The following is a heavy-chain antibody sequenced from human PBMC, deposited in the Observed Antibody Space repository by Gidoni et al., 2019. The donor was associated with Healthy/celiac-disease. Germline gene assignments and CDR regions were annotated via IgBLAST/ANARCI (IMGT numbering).Heavy chain of an antibody. CDR1: GGSISSGGYY. CDR3: ARDRRYYDSSGYYYYYYGMDV. Sequence: QVQLQESGPGLVKPSQTLSLTCTVSGGSISSGGYYLNWISQHPGKGLELIGYIYYSGSTYYNPSLKSRVTISVDTSKNQFSLKLSSVTAADTAVYYCARDRRYYDSSGYYYYYYGMDVWGQGTTVTVSS. CDR2: IYYSGST. J-gene: IGHJ6*02. V-gene: IGHV4-31*03. D-gene: IGHD3-22*01.